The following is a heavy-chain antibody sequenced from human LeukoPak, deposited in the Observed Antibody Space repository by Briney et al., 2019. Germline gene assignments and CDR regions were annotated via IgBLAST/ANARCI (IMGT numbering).Heavy chain of an antibody. D-gene: IGHD2-2*01. CDR3: ARWRLDSSARAVLRSGMDV. V-gene: IGHV3-21*01. J-gene: IGHJ6*02. CDR1: GFIFSGYT. Sequence: GGSLRLSCAASGFIFSGYTMESVRQAPGKGLEWVSSISISSSYIYYADSVKGRFTITRDNAKKSLHLQMNSLRAEDTAVYYCARWRLDSSARAVLRSGMDVWGQGTTVTVSS. CDR2: ISISSSYI.